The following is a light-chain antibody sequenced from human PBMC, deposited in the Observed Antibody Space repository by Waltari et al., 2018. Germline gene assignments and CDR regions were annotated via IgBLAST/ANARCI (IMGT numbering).Light chain of an antibody. CDR1: KSIGSK. J-gene: IGKJ1*01. V-gene: IGKV3-15*01. CDR3: QQYNNWPPGT. Sequence: ETVVTQSPATLSVSPGERATLSCRTSKSIGSKLAWYQQKPGQAPRLLIYAASIRATGIPARFSGSGSETEFTLTISSLQSEDFAVYYCQQYNNWPPGTFGQGTKVEI. CDR2: AAS.